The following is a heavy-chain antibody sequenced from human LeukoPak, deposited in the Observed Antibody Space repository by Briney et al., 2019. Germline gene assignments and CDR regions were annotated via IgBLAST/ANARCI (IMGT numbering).Heavy chain of an antibody. CDR1: GFTFDDYG. D-gene: IGHD3-3*01. CDR3: ARDLLYDFWSGRAPFDS. CDR2: INWNGGST. Sequence: PGGSLRLSCAASGFTFDDYGMGWVRQAPGKGLEWVYGINWNGGSTGYADSVRGRFTISRDNAKNSLYLQMNSLRAEDTALYYCARDLLYDFWSGRAPFDSWGQGTLVTVSS. V-gene: IGHV3-20*04. J-gene: IGHJ4*02.